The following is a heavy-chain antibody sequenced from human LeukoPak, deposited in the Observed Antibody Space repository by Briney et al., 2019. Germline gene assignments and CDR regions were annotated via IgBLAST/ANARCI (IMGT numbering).Heavy chain of an antibody. V-gene: IGHV1-46*01. D-gene: IGHD3-10*01. CDR1: GYTFTSFY. Sequence: GASVKVSCKASGYTFTSFYMQWVRQAPGQGLEWMGIINPSGGSTNYAQKFQGKVTITADKSTSTAYMELSSLRSEDTAVYYCARASYYYGSGSYYIDYWGQGTLVTVSS. CDR3: ARASYYYGSGSYYIDY. CDR2: INPSGGST. J-gene: IGHJ4*02.